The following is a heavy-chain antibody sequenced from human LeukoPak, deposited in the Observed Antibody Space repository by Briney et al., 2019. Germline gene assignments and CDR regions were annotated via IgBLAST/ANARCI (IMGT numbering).Heavy chain of an antibody. D-gene: IGHD2-15*01. CDR1: GFTLSNYW. CDR3: ARGCSAIRCPADY. Sequence: PGGSLRLSCAASGFTLSNYWLHWVRQAPGEVLVWVSQISPDGNITPYADSVKGRFTISRDNSKNTLYLQMNALKAEDTAVYFCARGCSAIRCPADYWGQGSLVTVSS. J-gene: IGHJ4*02. V-gene: IGHV3-74*01. CDR2: ISPDGNIT.